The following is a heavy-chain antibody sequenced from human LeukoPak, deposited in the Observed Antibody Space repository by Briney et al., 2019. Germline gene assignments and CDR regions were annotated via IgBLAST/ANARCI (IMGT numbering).Heavy chain of an antibody. CDR1: GFTFSSYA. CDR3: AKRIASSTSCCDFDY. J-gene: IGHJ4*02. CDR2: ISYDGSNK. D-gene: IGHD2-2*01. Sequence: GRSLRLSCAASGFTFSSYAMHWVRQAPSKGLEWVAVISYDGSNKYYADSVKGRFTISRDNSKNTLYLQMNSLRAEDTAVYYCAKRIASSTSCCDFDYWGQGTLVTVSS. V-gene: IGHV3-30*18.